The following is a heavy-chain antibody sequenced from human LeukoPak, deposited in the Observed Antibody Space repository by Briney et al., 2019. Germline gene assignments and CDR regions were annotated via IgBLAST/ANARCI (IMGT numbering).Heavy chain of an antibody. V-gene: IGHV4-34*01. CDR3: ARDGRGPYDSSGPTLN. Sequence: PSETLSLTCTVSGDSITNNGYYWSWIRQPPGKGLEWIGEINHSGSTNYNPSLKSRVTMSVDTSKNQFSLKLSAMTAADTAVYYCARDGRGPYDSSGPTLNWGQGTLVTVSS. CDR1: GDSITNNGYY. J-gene: IGHJ4*02. D-gene: IGHD3-22*01. CDR2: INHSGST.